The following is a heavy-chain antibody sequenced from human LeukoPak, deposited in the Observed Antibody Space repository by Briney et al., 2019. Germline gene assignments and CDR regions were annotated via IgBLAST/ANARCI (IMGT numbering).Heavy chain of an antibody. J-gene: IGHJ5*02. CDR3: ARTRNWFDP. Sequence: PSETLSLTCTVSGGSVSSGSYYWSWIRQPPGKGLEWIGYIYYSGSTNYNPSLKSRVTISVDTSKNQFSLKLSSATAADTAVYYCARTRNWFDPWGQGTLVTVSS. CDR2: IYYSGST. CDR1: GGSVSSGSYY. V-gene: IGHV4-61*01.